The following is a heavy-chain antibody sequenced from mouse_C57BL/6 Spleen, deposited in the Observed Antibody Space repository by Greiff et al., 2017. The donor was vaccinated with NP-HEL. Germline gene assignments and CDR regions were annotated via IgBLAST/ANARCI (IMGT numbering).Heavy chain of an antibody. J-gene: IGHJ3*01. CDR2: ISDGGSYT. V-gene: IGHV5-4*03. Sequence: DVMLVESGGGLVKPGGSLKLSCAASGFTFSSYAMSWVRQTPEKRLEWVATISDGGSYTYYPDNVKGRFTISRDNAKNNLYLQMSHLKSENTAMYYCVRGGYYYGSSTWCAYWGQGTLVTVSA. CDR3: VRGGYYYGSSTWCAY. CDR1: GFTFSSYA. D-gene: IGHD1-1*01.